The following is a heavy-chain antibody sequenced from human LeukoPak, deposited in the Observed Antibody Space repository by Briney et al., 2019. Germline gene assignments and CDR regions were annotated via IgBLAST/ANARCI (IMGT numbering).Heavy chain of an antibody. V-gene: IGHV5-51*01. Sequence: GESLKISCKGSGYITSYWIGWVRQMPGKGLEWMGIISFGDCDSRYSPSFQGQVTISVDKSINTAYLQWSSLKASDTAMYYCATARPHRGFDIWGQGTMVTVSS. CDR3: ATARPHRGFDI. CDR2: ISFGDCDS. CDR1: GYITSYW. J-gene: IGHJ3*02.